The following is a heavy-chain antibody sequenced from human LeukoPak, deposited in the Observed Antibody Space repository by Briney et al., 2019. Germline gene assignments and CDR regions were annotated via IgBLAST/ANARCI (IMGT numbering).Heavy chain of an antibody. CDR2: IIPIFGTA. Sequence: ASVKVSCKASGGTFSSYAISWVRQAPGQGLEWMGGIIPIFGTANYAQKFQGRVTITTDESTSTAYMELSSLGSEDTAVYYCARSWIQLWLSSGFDYWGQGTLVTISS. CDR1: GGTFSSYA. V-gene: IGHV1-69*05. J-gene: IGHJ4*02. CDR3: ARSWIQLWLSSGFDY. D-gene: IGHD5-18*01.